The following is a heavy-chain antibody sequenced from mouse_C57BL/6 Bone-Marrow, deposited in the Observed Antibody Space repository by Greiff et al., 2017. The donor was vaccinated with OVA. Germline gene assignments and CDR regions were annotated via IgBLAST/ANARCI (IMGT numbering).Heavy chain of an antibody. V-gene: IGHV5-12*01. Sequence: EVQLQESGGGLVQPGGSLKLSCAASGFTFSDYYMYWVRQTPEKRLEWVAYISNGGGSTYYPDTVKGRFTISRDNAKNTLYLQMSRLKSEDTAMYYCARQGIYYGYGYAMDYWGQGTSVTVSS. D-gene: IGHD2-2*01. CDR1: GFTFSDYY. CDR2: ISNGGGST. J-gene: IGHJ4*01. CDR3: ARQGIYYGYGYAMDY.